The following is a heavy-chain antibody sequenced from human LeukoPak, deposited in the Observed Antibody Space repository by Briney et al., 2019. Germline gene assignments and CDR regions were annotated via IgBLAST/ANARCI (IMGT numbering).Heavy chain of an antibody. CDR3: ARGFCSSTNCYQGPFDF. CDR1: GFTFSSYA. D-gene: IGHD2-2*01. V-gene: IGHV3-15*01. Sequence: GGSLRLSCAASGFTFSSYAMSWVRQAPGKGLEWVGHIKNKTNGGTTDYAAPVKGRFIISRDDSKNTLYLQMNSLRTEDTAVYYCARGFCSSTNCYQGPFDFWGQGTLVTVSS. CDR2: IKNKTNGGTT. J-gene: IGHJ4*02.